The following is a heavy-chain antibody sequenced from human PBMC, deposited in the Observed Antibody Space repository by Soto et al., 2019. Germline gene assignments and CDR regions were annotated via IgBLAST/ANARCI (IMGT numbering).Heavy chain of an antibody. Sequence: QVQLVESGGGVVQPGRSLRLSCAASGFTFSSYAMHWVRQAPGKGLEWVAVISYDGSNKYYADSVKGRLTISRDNSKNTLYLQMNSLRAEDTAVYYCAREGVAATLDYWGQGNLVTVSS. V-gene: IGHV3-30-3*01. CDR1: GFTFSSYA. D-gene: IGHD2-15*01. J-gene: IGHJ4*02. CDR2: ISYDGSNK. CDR3: AREGVAATLDY.